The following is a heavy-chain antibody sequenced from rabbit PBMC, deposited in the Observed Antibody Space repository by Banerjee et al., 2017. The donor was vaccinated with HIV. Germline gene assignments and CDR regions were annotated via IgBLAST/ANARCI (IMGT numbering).Heavy chain of an antibody. Sequence: QEQLEESGGDLVKPEGSLTLTCTASGFSFSHSYWICWVRQAPGKGLEWIACIYTGDGNTYYATWAKGRFTISKTSSTTVTLQMTSLTAADTATYFCARGYGDTTYLILWGQGTLVTVS. J-gene: IGHJ3*01. V-gene: IGHV1S45*01. CDR3: ARGYGDTTYLIL. D-gene: IGHD2-1*01. CDR1: GFSFSHSYW. CDR2: IYTGDGNT.